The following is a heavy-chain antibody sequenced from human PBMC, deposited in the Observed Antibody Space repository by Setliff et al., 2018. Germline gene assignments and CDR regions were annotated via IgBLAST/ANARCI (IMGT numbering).Heavy chain of an antibody. V-gene: IGHV4-39*01. CDR1: GGSISSISYY. Sequence: NPSETLSLTCTVPGGSISSISYYWGWIRQPPGKGLEWIGTVYDSGTTYYNPSLKSRVTIFVDTSKNQFSLNLNSVTAADTGVYYCASCRYQVPYDYWGQGILVTVSS. CDR2: VYDSGTT. J-gene: IGHJ4*02. CDR3: ASCRYQVPYDY. D-gene: IGHD2-2*01.